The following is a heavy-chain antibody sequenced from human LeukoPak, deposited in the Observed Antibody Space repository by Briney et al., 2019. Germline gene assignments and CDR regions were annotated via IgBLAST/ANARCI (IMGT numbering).Heavy chain of an antibody. CDR1: GVSINSYH. V-gene: IGHV4-59*08. D-gene: IGHD6-13*01. CDR2: IYYSWST. Sequence: SETLSLTCTVSGVSINSYHLSWIRQPPGKGLEWIGGIYYSWSTNYNPSLKSRLTISVDTSKNQFSLKLSSVTDADTAVYYCARHIYSSWDRAFDIWGQGTMVTVSS. CDR3: ARHIYSSWDRAFDI. J-gene: IGHJ3*02.